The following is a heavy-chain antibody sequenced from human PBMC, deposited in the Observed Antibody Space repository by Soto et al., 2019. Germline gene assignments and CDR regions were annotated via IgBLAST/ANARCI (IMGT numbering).Heavy chain of an antibody. J-gene: IGHJ5*02. V-gene: IGHV1-69*13. CDR2: IIPIFGTA. D-gene: IGHD6-13*01. CDR1: GGTFSSYA. Sequence: GASVKVSCKASGGTFSSYAISWVRQAPGQGLEWMGGIIPIFGTANYAQKFQGRVTITADESTSTAYMELSSLRSEDTAVYYCARELREAAVGWFDPWGQGTLVTVSS. CDR3: ARELREAAVGWFDP.